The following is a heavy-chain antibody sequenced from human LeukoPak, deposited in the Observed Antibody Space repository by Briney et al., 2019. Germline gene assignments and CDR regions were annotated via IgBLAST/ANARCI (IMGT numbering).Heavy chain of an antibody. J-gene: IGHJ6*02. CDR2: ISAYNGNT. Sequence: EASVKVSCKASGYTFTSYGISWVRQAPGQGLEWMGWISAYNGNTNYAQKLQGRVTMTTDTSTSTAYMELRSLRSDDTAVYYCARETMVRNYGLYGMDVWGPGTTVTVSS. CDR3: ARETMVRNYGLYGMDV. V-gene: IGHV1-18*01. CDR1: GYTFTSYG. D-gene: IGHD3-10*01.